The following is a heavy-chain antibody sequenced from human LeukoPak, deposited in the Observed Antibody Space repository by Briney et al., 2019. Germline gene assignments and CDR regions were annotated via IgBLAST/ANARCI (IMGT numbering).Heavy chain of an antibody. D-gene: IGHD2-8*01. CDR1: GYTLSDYY. Sequence: ASVKVSCKASGYTLSDYYLHWMRQVPGQRPEWMAWINPNNGETKIAQKFQGRVVMTRDTSINTAYMQVSSLRPDDTAVYFCARSAEHCNNGVCFTDYYMDVWGKGTTVTVSS. CDR2: INPNNGET. V-gene: IGHV1-2*02. J-gene: IGHJ6*03. CDR3: ARSAEHCNNGVCFTDYYMDV.